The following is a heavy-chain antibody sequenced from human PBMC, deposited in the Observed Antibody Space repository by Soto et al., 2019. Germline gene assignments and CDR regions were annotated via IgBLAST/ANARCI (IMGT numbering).Heavy chain of an antibody. J-gene: IGHJ3*02. CDR2: ISNRGDT. D-gene: IGHD2-15*01. CDR3: AREPRYCRGGSCSITGDAFDI. V-gene: IGHV3-66*01. CDR1: GFIVSDTY. Sequence: EVQLVESGGGLVQPGGSLRLSCTASGFIVSDTYMNWVRQAPGKGLEWVSVISNRGDTHYADSVRGRFSLSRDIADNTLHLQMNNLRVEDTAVYYCAREPRYCRGGSCSITGDAFDIWGQGTMVTVSS.